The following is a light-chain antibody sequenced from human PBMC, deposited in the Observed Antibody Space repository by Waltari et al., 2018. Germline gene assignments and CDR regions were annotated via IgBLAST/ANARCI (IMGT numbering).Light chain of an antibody. CDR3: QHRSSWPLT. J-gene: IGKJ4*01. CDR1: QSVGSY. V-gene: IGKV3-11*01. Sequence: EIVLTQSPATLSLSPGERATLSCRASQSVGSYLAWYQQKPGQAPRLLVYDASNRATGIPARFSGSGSGTDFTLTISRLEPEEFAVYYCQHRSSWPLTFGGGTKVEIK. CDR2: DAS.